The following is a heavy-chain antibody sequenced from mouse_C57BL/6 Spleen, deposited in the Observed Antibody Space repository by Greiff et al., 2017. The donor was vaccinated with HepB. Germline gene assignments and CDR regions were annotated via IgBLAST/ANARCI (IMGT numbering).Heavy chain of an antibody. CDR2: IDPSNSYT. V-gene: IGHV1-50*01. Sequence: QVQLQQPGAELVKPGASVKLSCKASGYTFTSYWMQWVKQRPGQGLEWIGEIDPSNSYTNYNQKFKGKATLTVDTSSSTAYMQLSSLTSEDSAVYYCARSDCSNYLWYLDVWGTGTTVTVSS. CDR1: GYTFTSYW. J-gene: IGHJ1*03. D-gene: IGHD2-5*01. CDR3: ARSDCSNYLWYLDV.